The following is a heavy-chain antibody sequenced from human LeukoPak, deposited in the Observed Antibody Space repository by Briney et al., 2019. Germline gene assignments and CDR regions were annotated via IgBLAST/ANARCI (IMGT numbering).Heavy chain of an antibody. CDR3: TTEQVLLWFGELLRDAFDI. J-gene: IGHJ3*02. CDR1: GFTFHNNG. Sequence: GGSLRLSCAASGFTFHNNGMSWVRQAPGKGLEWVSTISGSSRSTYHAESVKGRFTISRDNSKNTLFLQMNSLKTEDTAVYYCTTEQVLLWFGELLRDAFDIWGQGTMVTVSS. V-gene: IGHV3-23*01. CDR2: ISGSSRST. D-gene: IGHD3-10*01.